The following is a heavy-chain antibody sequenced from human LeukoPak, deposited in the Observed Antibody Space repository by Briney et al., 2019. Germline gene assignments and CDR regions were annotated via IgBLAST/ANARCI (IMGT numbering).Heavy chain of an antibody. CDR3: ARHEYSSSFSWFDP. V-gene: IGHV4-59*08. J-gene: IGHJ5*02. Sequence: PSETLSLTCTVSGGSISSYYWSWIRQPPGKGLEWIGYIYYSGSTNYNPSLKSRVTISVDTSKNQFSLKLSSVTAADTAVYYCARHEYSSSFSWFDPWGQGTLVTVSS. D-gene: IGHD6-13*01. CDR1: GGSISSYY. CDR2: IYYSGST.